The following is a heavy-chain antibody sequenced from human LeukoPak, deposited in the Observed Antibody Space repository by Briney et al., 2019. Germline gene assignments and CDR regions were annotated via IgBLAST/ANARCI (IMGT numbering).Heavy chain of an antibody. J-gene: IGHJ6*03. V-gene: IGHV3-30*04. Sequence: GRSLRLSCAASGFTFSSYDMHWVRQAPGKGLEWVAVISYDGSNKYYADSVKGRFTISRDNSKNTLYLQMNSLRAEDTAVYYCARASMVSYYYYYMDAWGKGTTVTVSS. D-gene: IGHD3-10*01. CDR2: ISYDGSNK. CDR3: ARASMVSYYYYYMDA. CDR1: GFTFSSYD.